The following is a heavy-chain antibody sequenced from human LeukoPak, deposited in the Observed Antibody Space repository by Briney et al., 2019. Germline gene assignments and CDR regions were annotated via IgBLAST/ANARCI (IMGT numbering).Heavy chain of an antibody. D-gene: IGHD6-13*01. J-gene: IGHJ4*02. V-gene: IGHV4-59*01. CDR3: AREGSSSWSSPYFDY. CDR2: IYSSGSP. CDR1: GGSISNYY. Sequence: SETLSLTCTVSGGSISNYYWSWIRQPPGKGLEWIGYIYSSGSPNYNPSLKSRVSISGDTSKNQFSLKLSSVTAADTAVYYCAREGSSSWSSPYFDYWGQGTLVTVSS.